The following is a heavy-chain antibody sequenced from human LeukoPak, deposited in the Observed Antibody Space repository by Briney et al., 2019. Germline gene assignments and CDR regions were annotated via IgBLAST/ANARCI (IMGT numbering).Heavy chain of an antibody. CDR2: INTGGST. J-gene: IGHJ4*02. CDR3: VRDGDYHLY. CDR1: GFTVRSNY. D-gene: IGHD4-17*01. V-gene: IGHV3-53*01. Sequence: PGRSLRLSCAASGFTVRSNYMTWVRQAPGKGLEWVSVINTGGSTYYADSVKGRFTISRDDSKNTLYLQMNSLRAEDTAVYYCVRDGDYHLYWGQGTLVTVSS.